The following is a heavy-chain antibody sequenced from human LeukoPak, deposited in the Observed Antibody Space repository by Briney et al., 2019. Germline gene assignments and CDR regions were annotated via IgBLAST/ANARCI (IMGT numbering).Heavy chain of an antibody. V-gene: IGHV3-48*01. CDR2: ITTSGGAK. J-gene: IGHJ4*02. Sequence: GGSLRLSCAASGFTFSSYSMNWVRQAPGKGLEWISYITTSGGAKNYADSVKGRFTISRDNADNSLYLEMSSLRPEDTAVYYCSITRSSGYLTLDYWGPGTLVTVSS. CDR3: SITRSSGYLTLDY. D-gene: IGHD3-22*01. CDR1: GFTFSSYS.